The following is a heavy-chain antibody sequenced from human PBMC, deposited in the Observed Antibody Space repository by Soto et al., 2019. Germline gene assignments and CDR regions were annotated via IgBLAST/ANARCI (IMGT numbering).Heavy chain of an antibody. CDR1: GYSVTSYD. J-gene: IGHJ4*02. CDR3: ARAPRPAAIAVLDH. D-gene: IGHD6-19*01. CDR2: VNPKTGDT. V-gene: IGHV1-8*01. Sequence: ASVKVSCKASGYSVTSYDINWLREATGQSPEWMGWVNPKTGDTGLAQRLQARVTLSSESSINTAYVEVRSLRPDDTAIYFCARAPRPAAIAVLDHRGQGTLVTVS.